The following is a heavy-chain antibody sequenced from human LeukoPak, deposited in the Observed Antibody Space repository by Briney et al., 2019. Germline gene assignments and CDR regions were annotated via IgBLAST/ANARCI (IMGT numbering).Heavy chain of an antibody. J-gene: IGHJ3*02. CDR1: GGSISSYY. D-gene: IGHD3-10*01. CDR2: IYYSGST. CDR3: AREITMVRGVIHRAFDI. V-gene: IGHV4-59*01. Sequence: PSETLSLTCTVSGGSISSYYWSWIRQPPGKGLEWIGYIYYSGSTNYNPSLKSRVTISVDTSKNQFSLKLSSVTAADTAVYYCAREITMVRGVIHRAFDIWGQGTMVTVSS.